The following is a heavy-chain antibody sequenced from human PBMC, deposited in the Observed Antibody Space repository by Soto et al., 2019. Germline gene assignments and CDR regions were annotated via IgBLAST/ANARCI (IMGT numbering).Heavy chain of an antibody. CDR1: GGSISSGDYY. V-gene: IGHV4-30-4*01. CDR3: ARGGVKYQLLSRVYGMDV. Sequence: SETLSLTCTVSGGSISSGDYYWSWIRQPPGKGLEWIGYIYYSGSTYYNPSLKSRVTISVDTSKNQFSLKLSSVTAADTAVYYCARGGVKYQLLSRVYGMDVWGQGTTVTVSS. J-gene: IGHJ6*02. CDR2: IYYSGST. D-gene: IGHD2-2*01.